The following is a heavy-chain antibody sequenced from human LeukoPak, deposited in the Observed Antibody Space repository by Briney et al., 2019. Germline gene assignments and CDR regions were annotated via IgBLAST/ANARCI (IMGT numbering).Heavy chain of an antibody. J-gene: IGHJ4*02. V-gene: IGHV3-23*01. CDR3: ASTPFYDYVWGSYRYRGLFDN. D-gene: IGHD3-16*02. Sequence: GGSLRLSCAASGFTFSSYAMSWVRQAPGRGLEWVSGICGSGGCTYYADSVKGRFTISRDNSKNTLYLQMNSLRVEDTAVYYCASTPFYDYVWGSYRYRGLFDNWGQGTLVSVSS. CDR2: ICGSGGCT. CDR1: GFTFSSYA.